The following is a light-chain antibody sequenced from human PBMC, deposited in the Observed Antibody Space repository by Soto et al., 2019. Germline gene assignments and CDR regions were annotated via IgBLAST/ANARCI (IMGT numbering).Light chain of an antibody. CDR3: QQYNTWPRT. CDR1: QSVSSN. J-gene: IGKJ1*01. CDR2: GAS. Sequence: EIVMTQSPATLSVSPGERATLSCRASQSVSSNLAWYQQKPGQAPRLLIYGASTRATGVPARFSGSGSGTEFTLTISSLQSEDFAVYYCQQYNTWPRTFGQVTKVEIK. V-gene: IGKV3-15*01.